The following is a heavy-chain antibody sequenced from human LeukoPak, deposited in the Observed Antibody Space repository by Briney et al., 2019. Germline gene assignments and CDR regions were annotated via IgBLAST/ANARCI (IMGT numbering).Heavy chain of an antibody. CDR3: ARGVGSSWFDH. CDR2: LNPNSGGT. V-gene: IGHV1-2*02. J-gene: IGHJ5*02. CDR1: GYSFTAYY. D-gene: IGHD6-13*01. Sequence: ASVMVSCKVSGYSFTAYYFHWVRQAPGQGLEWMGWLNPNSGGTKCAQRFQGRVTMTRDTSIATVYMELSSLTFDDTAVYYCARGVGSSWFDHWGQGTLVTVSS.